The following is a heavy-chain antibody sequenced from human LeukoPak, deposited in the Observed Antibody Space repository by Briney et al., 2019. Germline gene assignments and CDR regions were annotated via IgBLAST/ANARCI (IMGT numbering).Heavy chain of an antibody. Sequence: SGTLSLTCAVSGGSISSSNWWSWVRQPPGKGLEWIGEINHSGSTNYNPSLKSRVTISVDTSKNQFSLKLSSVTAADTAVYYCARGRVVRGVSRKYFDYWGQGTLVTVSS. CDR3: ARGRVVRGVSRKYFDY. V-gene: IGHV4-4*02. D-gene: IGHD3-10*01. CDR2: INHSGST. J-gene: IGHJ4*02. CDR1: GGSISSSNW.